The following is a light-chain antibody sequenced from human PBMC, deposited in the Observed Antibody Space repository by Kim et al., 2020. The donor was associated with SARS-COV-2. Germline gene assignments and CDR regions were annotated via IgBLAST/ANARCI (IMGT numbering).Light chain of an antibody. CDR1: RSISHY. J-gene: IGKJ4*01. CDR3: QQRSNWPPLT. CDR2: DAS. V-gene: IGKV3-11*01. Sequence: PGERATLSCRASRSISHYLAWYQQKPGQAPRLLIYDASNRAAGVPARFSGSGSGTDFTLTISSLEPEDFAVYYCQQRSNWPPLTFGGETKVEI.